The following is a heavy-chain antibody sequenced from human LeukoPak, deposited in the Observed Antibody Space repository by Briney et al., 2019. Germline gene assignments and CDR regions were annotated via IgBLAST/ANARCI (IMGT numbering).Heavy chain of an antibody. CDR2: IYHSGSI. D-gene: IGHD6-19*01. Sequence: PGGSLRLSCAASGFTFSSYGMHWVRQSPGKGLEWIGEIYHSGSINYNPSLKSRVTISVDKSKNQFSLKLTSVIAADTAVYYCARLNLISSGWWNDYWGQGTLVTVSS. CDR3: ARLNLISSGWWNDY. V-gene: IGHV4-4*02. J-gene: IGHJ4*02. CDR1: GFTFSSYG.